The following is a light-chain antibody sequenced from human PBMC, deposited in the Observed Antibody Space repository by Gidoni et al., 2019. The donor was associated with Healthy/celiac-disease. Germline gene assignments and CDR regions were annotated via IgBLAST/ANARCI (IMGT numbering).Light chain of an antibody. CDR1: QDISNY. J-gene: IGKJ4*01. V-gene: IGKV1-33*01. CDR2: DAS. CDR3: QQYDNLPLT. Sequence: DIQMTQSPSSLSASVGDRVTITCQASQDISNYLNWYQQKPGKAPKLLIYDASNLETDFTSTISSLQPEDIATYYCQQYDNLPLTFGGGTKVEIK.